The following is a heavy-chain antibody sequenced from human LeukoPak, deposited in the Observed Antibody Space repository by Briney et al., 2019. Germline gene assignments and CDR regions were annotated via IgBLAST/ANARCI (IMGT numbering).Heavy chain of an antibody. V-gene: IGHV4-59*01. CDR3: ARQDYYDSSGYYYFDY. J-gene: IGHJ4*02. CDR1: GGSISSYY. CDR2: TYYSGST. D-gene: IGHD3-22*01. Sequence: PSETLSLTCTVSGGSISSYYWSWIRQPPGKGLEGIGYTYYSGSTNYNPSLKSRVTISVDTSTNQFSLKLSSVTAADTAVYYCARQDYYDSSGYYYFDYWGQGTLVTVSS.